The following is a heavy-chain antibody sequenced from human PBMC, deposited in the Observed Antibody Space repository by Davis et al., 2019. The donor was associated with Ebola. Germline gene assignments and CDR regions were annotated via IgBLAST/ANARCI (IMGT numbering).Heavy chain of an antibody. V-gene: IGHV3-53*01. J-gene: IGHJ6*02. CDR1: GFAVSNNY. D-gene: IGHD4-17*01. CDR2: IYSGGST. Sequence: PGGSLRLSCAASGFAVSNNYMSWVRQAPGKGLEWVSIIYSGGSTSFADSVKGRFTISRDNSKNMLYLQMNSLRAEDTAVYYCAKGSLYGSRSITAGVDVWGQGTTVTVSS. CDR3: AKGSLYGSRSITAGVDV.